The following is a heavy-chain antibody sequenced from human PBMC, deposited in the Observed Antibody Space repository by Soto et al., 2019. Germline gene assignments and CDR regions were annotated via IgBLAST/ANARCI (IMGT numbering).Heavy chain of an antibody. D-gene: IGHD6-13*01. CDR1: GYTFTGYY. J-gene: IGHJ6*02. CDR3: ARVRGYSSSWDGFGMDV. Sequence: ASVKVSCKASGYTFTGYYMHWVRQAPGQGLEWMGWINPNSGGTNYAQKFQGWVTMTRDTSINTAYMELSRLRSDDTAVYYCARVRGYSSSWDGFGMDVWGQGTTVTVSS. CDR2: INPNSGGT. V-gene: IGHV1-2*04.